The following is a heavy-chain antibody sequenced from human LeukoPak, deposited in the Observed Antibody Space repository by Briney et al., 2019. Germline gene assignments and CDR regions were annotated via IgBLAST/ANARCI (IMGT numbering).Heavy chain of an antibody. J-gene: IGHJ5*02. CDR1: GGAISSSSYY. Sequence: SETLSLTCTVSGGAISSSSYYWDWIRQPPGQGLEWIGSIYYSGITYYNASLKSRVTMSIDTAKNHFSLKLSSVTAADTAVYFCARNLGSSSSWYSSWFDPWGQGTLVTVSS. CDR2: IYYSGIT. CDR3: ARNLGSSSSWYSSWFDP. V-gene: IGHV4-39*02. D-gene: IGHD6-13*01.